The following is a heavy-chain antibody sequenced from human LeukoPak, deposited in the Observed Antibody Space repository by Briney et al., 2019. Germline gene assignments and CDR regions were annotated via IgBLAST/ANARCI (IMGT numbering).Heavy chain of an antibody. CDR3: ASSSSSWSRYYFDY. CDR1: GGTFSSYA. D-gene: IGHD6-13*01. CDR2: IIPIFGTA. Sequence: SVKVSCKASGGTFSSYAISWVRQAPGQGLEWMGGIIPIFGTANYAQKFQGRVTITADKSTSTAYMELSSLRSEDTAVYYCASSSSSWSRYYFDYWGQGTLVTVSS. J-gene: IGHJ4*02. V-gene: IGHV1-69*06.